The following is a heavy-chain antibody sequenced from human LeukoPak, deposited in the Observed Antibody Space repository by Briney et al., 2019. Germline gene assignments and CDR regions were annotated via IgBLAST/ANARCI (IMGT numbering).Heavy chain of an antibody. CDR1: GYTFTSYA. J-gene: IGHJ5*02. CDR2: ISAGNGNT. V-gene: IGHV1-3*01. CDR3: ARGKQFDP. Sequence: ASVKVSCKASGYTFTSYAIHWVRQAPGQRLEWMGWISAGNGNTKYSQNFQGRVTFISNTSATTAFMELSSLRSEDAAVYYCARGKQFDPWGQGTLVTVSS.